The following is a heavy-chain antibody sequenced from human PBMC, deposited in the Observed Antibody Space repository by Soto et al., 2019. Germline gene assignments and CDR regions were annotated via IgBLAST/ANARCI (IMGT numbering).Heavy chain of an antibody. CDR1: AFNFSPYA. Sequence: GGSLRLSGDAAAFNFSPYAMHWVRQTPGKGLEWLAIISLEGSTKYSPKPVKDRFTLSRDNSKSTLYLQMNSLRPEDPALYHCAKVGGTQVRARFLASLGQGPLITAFS. J-gene: IGHJ4*02. V-gene: IGHV3-30*18. D-gene: IGHD3-3*01. CDR3: AKVGGTQVRARFLAS. CDR2: ISLEGSTK.